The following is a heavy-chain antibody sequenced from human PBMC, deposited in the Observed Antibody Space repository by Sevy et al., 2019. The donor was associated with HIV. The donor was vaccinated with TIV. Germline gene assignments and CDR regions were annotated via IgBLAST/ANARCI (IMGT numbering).Heavy chain of an antibody. V-gene: IGHV1-18*01. J-gene: IGHJ5*02. Sequence: ASVKVSCKASGYTFSTYGISWVRQAPGQGLEWMGWIGAYNGNRKYAEKFQDRITMTTDTSTITAYMELRSLRSDDTAVYFCARLSRARGESNWFDPWGQGTLVTVS. CDR2: IGAYNGNR. D-gene: IGHD3-16*01. CDR3: ARLSRARGESNWFDP. CDR1: GYTFSTYG.